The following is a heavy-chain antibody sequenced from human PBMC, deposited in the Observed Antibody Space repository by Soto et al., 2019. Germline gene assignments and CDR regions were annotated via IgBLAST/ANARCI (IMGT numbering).Heavy chain of an antibody. CDR3: ARDLCPLGVSSGWFTPGFDY. J-gene: IGHJ4*02. CDR1: GFTFSSYA. Sequence: GGSLRLSCAASGFTFSSYAMHWVRQAPGKGLEWVAVISYDGSNKYYADSVKGRFTISRDNSKNTLYLQMNSLRAEDTAVYYCARDLCPLGVSSGWFTPGFDYWGQGTLVTVSS. V-gene: IGHV3-30-3*01. D-gene: IGHD6-19*01. CDR2: ISYDGSNK.